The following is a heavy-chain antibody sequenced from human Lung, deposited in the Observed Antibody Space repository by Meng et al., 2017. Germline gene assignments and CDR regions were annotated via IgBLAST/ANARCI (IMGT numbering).Heavy chain of an antibody. V-gene: IGHV4-34*01. CDR3: ARPKQANWYFDL. D-gene: IGHD1/OR15-1a*01. J-gene: IGHJ2*01. Sequence: EQLQQWGAGLLKPSETLSLTCAVYGGSFSGYYWSWIRQPPGKGLEWIGEINHSGSTNYNPSLKSRVTISVDTSKNQFSLKLSSVTAADTAVYYCARPKQANWYFDLWGRGTLVTVSS. CDR1: GGSFSGYY. CDR2: INHSGST.